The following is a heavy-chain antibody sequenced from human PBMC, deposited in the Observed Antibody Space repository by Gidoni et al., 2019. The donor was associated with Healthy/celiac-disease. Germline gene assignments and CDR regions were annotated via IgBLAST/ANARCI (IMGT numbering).Heavy chain of an antibody. CDR3: ARGRAVAGTSAVDY. CDR1: GYTFTSYD. CDR2: MNPNSGNT. Sequence: QVQLVQSGAEVKKPGAAVKVSCKASGYTFTSYDINWVRQATGQGLEWMGWMNPNSGNTGYAQKFQGRVTMTRNTSISTAYMELSSLRSEDTAVYYCARGRAVAGTSAVDYWGQGTLVTVSS. J-gene: IGHJ4*02. V-gene: IGHV1-8*01. D-gene: IGHD6-19*01.